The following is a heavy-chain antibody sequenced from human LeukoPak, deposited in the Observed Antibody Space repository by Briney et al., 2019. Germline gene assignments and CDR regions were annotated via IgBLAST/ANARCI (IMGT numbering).Heavy chain of an antibody. CDR3: AREVYGSGFDY. CDR2: IGTAGDT. V-gene: IGHV3-13*01. D-gene: IGHD3-10*01. CDR1: GFTFSSYD. Sequence: GGSLRLSCAASGFTFSSYDMHWVRQATGKGLEWVSAIGTAGDTYYPGSVKGRFTISRENAKNSLYLQMNSLRAGDTAVYYCAREVYGSGFDYWGQGTLVTVSS. J-gene: IGHJ4*02.